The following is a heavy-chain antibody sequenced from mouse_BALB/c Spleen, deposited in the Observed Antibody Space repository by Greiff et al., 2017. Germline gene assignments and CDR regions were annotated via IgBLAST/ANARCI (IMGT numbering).Heavy chain of an antibody. CDR3: ARKGGYDKGYAMDY. CDR2: IWSGGST. J-gene: IGHJ4*01. CDR1: GFSLISYG. Sequence: QVQLQQSGPGLVQPSQSLSITCTVSGFSLISYGVHWVRQSPGKGLEWLGVIWSGGSTDYNAAFISRLSISKDNSKSQVFFKMNSLQADDTAIYFCARKGGYDKGYAMDYWGQGTSVTVSS. D-gene: IGHD2-2*01. V-gene: IGHV2-4-1*01.